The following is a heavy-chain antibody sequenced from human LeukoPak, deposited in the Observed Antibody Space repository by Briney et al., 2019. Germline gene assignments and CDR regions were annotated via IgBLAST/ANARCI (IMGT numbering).Heavy chain of an antibody. CDR3: ASAYYYYSYDY. D-gene: IGHD3-22*01. V-gene: IGHV3-74*01. J-gene: IGHJ4*02. CDR2: IDSDGSST. CDR1: GFTFSSYW. Sequence: GGSLRLSCAASGFTFSSYWMHWVRQAPGKGLVWVSRIDSDGSSTSYADFVKGRFTISRDNAKNTVFLQMNSLRAEDTAVYYCASAYYYYSYDYWGQGTLVTVSS.